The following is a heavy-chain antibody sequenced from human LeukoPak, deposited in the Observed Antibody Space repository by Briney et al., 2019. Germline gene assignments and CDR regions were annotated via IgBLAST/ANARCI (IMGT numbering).Heavy chain of an antibody. Sequence: GGSLRLSCAASGFTFSSYSMNWVRQAPGKGLEWVSSISSSSSYIYYADSVKGRFTISRDNAKNSLYLQMNSLRAEDTAVYYCARDPGKIFGMDYWGQGTLVTVSS. D-gene: IGHD3-3*01. CDR2: ISSSSSYI. V-gene: IGHV3-21*01. J-gene: IGHJ4*02. CDR1: GFTFSSYS. CDR3: ARDPGKIFGMDY.